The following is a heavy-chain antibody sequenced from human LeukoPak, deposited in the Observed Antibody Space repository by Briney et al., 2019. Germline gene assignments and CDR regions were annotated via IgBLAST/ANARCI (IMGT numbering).Heavy chain of an antibody. CDR2: IKSKTDGGTT. D-gene: IGHD3-22*01. Sequence: GGSLRLSCAASGFTFINAWMTWVRQAPGKGLEWVGRIKSKTDGGTTDYDAPVKGRFTISRDDSKNTLYLQMNSLKTEDTAVYYCTTDYEVYYDSSGCFWGSGYWGQGTLVTVSS. CDR3: TTDYEVYYDSSGCFWGSGY. CDR1: GFTFINAW. J-gene: IGHJ4*02. V-gene: IGHV3-15*01.